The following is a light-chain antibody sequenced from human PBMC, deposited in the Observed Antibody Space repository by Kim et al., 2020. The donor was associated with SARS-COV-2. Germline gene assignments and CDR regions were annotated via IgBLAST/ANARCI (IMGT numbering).Light chain of an antibody. CDR3: QQYNSYPLT. Sequence: ASVGDRVTITCRASQTITSWLAWYQQKPGKAPKLLIYKASSLESGVPSRFSGSGSGTEFTLTISSLQPDDFATYYCQQYNSYPLTFGGGTKVDIK. J-gene: IGKJ4*01. CDR1: QTITSW. CDR2: KAS. V-gene: IGKV1-5*03.